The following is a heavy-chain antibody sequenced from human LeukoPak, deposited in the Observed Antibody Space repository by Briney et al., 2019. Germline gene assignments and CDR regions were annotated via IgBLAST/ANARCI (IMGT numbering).Heavy chain of an antibody. Sequence: GGSLRLSCAASGFTFSSYAMSWVRQAPGKGLEWVSAISGSGNRTYYADSVKGRFTISRDNSENTLYLQMNSLRAEDTAVYYCAKGPSFYCSSTSCYWVYWGQGTLVTVSS. V-gene: IGHV3-23*01. D-gene: IGHD2-2*01. CDR3: AKGPSFYCSSTSCYWVY. J-gene: IGHJ4*02. CDR2: ISGSGNRT. CDR1: GFTFSSYA.